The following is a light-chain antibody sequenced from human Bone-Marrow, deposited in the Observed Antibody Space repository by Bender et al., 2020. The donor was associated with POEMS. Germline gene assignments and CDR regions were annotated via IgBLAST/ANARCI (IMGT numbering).Light chain of an antibody. CDR1: SSDIGGYNY. CDR2: EDF. CDR3: CSYVGSSTHWV. Sequence: QSALTQPPSASGSPGQSVTISCTGTSSDIGGYNYVSWYQQHPGKAPKLMIYEDFKRPSGVSNRFSGSKSDNTASLTISGLQAEDEADYYCCSYVGSSTHWVFGGGTKLTVL. V-gene: IGLV2-23*01. J-gene: IGLJ3*02.